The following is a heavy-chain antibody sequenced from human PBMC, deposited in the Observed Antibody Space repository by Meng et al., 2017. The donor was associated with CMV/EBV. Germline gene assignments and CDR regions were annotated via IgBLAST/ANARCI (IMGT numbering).Heavy chain of an antibody. CDR2: IIPIFGTA. D-gene: IGHD6-13*01. CDR1: GGTFSSYA. J-gene: IGHJ4*02. CDR3: ARVGYSSSPQWLTSNEQYYFDY. Sequence: SVKVSCKASGGTFSSYAISWVRQAPGQGLEWMGGIIPIFGTANYAQKVQGRVTITTDESTSTAYMELSSLRSEDTAVYYCARVGYSSSPQWLTSNEQYYFDYWGQGTLVTVSS. V-gene: IGHV1-69*05.